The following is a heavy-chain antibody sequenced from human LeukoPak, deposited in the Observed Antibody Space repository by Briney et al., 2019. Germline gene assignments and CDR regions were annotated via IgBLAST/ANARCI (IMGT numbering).Heavy chain of an antibody. D-gene: IGHD6-19*01. J-gene: IGHJ5*02. Sequence: GGSLRLSCAASGFTFSSYSMNWVRQAPGKGLEWVSSISSSSSYIYYADSVKGRFTISRDNAKNSLYLQMNSLRAEDTAVYYCARDSSSGGNWFDPWGQGTLVTVSS. CDR1: GFTFSSYS. CDR3: ARDSSSGGNWFDP. V-gene: IGHV3-21*01. CDR2: ISSSSSYI.